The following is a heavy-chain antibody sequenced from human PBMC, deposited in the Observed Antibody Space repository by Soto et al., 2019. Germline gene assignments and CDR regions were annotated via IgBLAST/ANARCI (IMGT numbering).Heavy chain of an antibody. CDR2: SNASKCNT. CDR3: ARDLIASKPPLYY. CDR1: GYTFTSYA. J-gene: IGHJ4*02. D-gene: IGHD2-15*01. V-gene: IGHV1-3*01. Sequence: GASVKETCKASGYTFTSYAMHWVRQATGQKREWMGWSNASKCNTKYSQKCQGRVTITRDTSASTAYMELSSLRSEDTAVYYCARDLIASKPPLYYWGQGTLVTVSS.